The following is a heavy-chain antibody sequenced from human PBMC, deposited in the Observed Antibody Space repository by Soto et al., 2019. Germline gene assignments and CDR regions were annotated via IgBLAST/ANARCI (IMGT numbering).Heavy chain of an antibody. J-gene: IGHJ6*02. CDR1: GYSFTSYW. V-gene: IGHV5-51*01. CDR3: ARLVAALEPFYYHYGMDV. D-gene: IGHD1-1*01. CDR2: IYPGDSDT. Sequence: PGESLKISCKGSGYSFTSYWIGWVRQMPGKGLEWMGIIYPGDSDTRYSPSFQGQVTISADKSISTAYLQWSSLKASDTAMYYCARLVAALEPFYYHYGMDVWGQGTTVTVSS.